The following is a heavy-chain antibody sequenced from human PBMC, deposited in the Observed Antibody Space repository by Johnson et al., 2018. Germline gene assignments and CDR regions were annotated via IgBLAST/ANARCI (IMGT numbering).Heavy chain of an antibody. CDR2: IYWNSGSI. D-gene: IGHD4-23*01. CDR3: ANDRALRWSAIQH. J-gene: IGHJ1*01. V-gene: IGHV3-9*01. Sequence: EVQLVESGGGLVQPGRSLRLSCAASGFTFDDYAMHWVRQAPGKGLEWVSGIYWNSGSIEYADSVNGRFTISRDNAKNSLYLQMKSLRTEEPAFYYCANDRALRWSAIQHWGQGTLVTVSS. CDR1: GFTFDDYA.